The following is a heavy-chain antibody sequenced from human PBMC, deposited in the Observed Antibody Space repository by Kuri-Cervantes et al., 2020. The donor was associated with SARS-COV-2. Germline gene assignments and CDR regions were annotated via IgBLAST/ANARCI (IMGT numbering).Heavy chain of an antibody. J-gene: IGHJ3*02. V-gene: IGHV4-39*01. Sequence: ESLKISCTVSGGSISSSSYYWGWIRQPPGKGLEWIGSIYYSGSTYYNPSLKRRVTISVDTSKNQFSLKLSSVTAADTAVYYCARNLVWFGELLYPPAGAFAIWGQGTMVTVSS. CDR3: ARNLVWFGELLYPPAGAFAI. D-gene: IGHD3-10*01. CDR2: IYYSGST. CDR1: GGSISSSSYY.